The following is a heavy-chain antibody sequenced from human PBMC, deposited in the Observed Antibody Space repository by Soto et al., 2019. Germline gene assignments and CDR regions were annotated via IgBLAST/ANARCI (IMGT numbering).Heavy chain of an antibody. CDR1: GFAFSSYG. D-gene: IGHD3-3*01. Sequence: GGSLRLSCAASGFAFSSYGMHWVRQAPGKGLEWVAVISYDGSNKYYADSVKGRFTISRDNSKNTLYLQMNSLRAEDTAVYYCAEDRPGAGVVNAYYYGMSVWGQGTTVTV. J-gene: IGHJ6*02. CDR2: ISYDGSNK. CDR3: AEDRPGAGVVNAYYYGMSV. V-gene: IGHV3-30*18.